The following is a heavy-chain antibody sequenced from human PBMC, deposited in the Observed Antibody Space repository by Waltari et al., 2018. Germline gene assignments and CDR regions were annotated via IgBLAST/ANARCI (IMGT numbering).Heavy chain of an antibody. CDR1: GFTFSSYW. V-gene: IGHV3-7*01. J-gene: IGHJ6*02. D-gene: IGHD1-1*01. Sequence: EVQLVESGGGLVQPGGSLRLCCGASGFTFSSYWMSWVRAAQGKGLEWVANIKQDGSEKYYVDSVKGRFTISRDNAKNSLYLQMNSLRAEDTAVYYCARDLRGQLERGGIDVWGQGTTVTVSS. CDR3: ARDLRGQLERGGIDV. CDR2: IKQDGSEK.